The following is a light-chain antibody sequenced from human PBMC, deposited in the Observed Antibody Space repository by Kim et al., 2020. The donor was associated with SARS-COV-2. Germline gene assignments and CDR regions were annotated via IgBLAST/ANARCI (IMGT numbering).Light chain of an antibody. V-gene: IGKV2-28*01. J-gene: IGKJ1*01. CDR1: QSVLHSNGYDY. CDR3: MQALQTPPT. Sequence: PASIACGSSQSVLHSNGYDYLDWYLQKPGQSPQLLIYLGSNRASGVPDRCSGSGSGTDFTLKISRVEAEDVGVYYCMQALQTPPTFGQGTKVDIK. CDR2: LGS.